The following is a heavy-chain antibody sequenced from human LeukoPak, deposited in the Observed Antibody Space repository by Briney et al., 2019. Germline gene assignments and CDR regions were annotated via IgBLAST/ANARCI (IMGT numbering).Heavy chain of an antibody. CDR1: GGSISSSSYY. D-gene: IGHD3-22*01. V-gene: IGHV4-39*01. J-gene: IGHJ4*02. CDR3: ARGVFLPAKDYYDSSGSPPN. Sequence: SETLSLTCTVSGGSISSSSYYWGWIRQPPGTGLEWIGSIYYSGSTYYNPSLKSRVTISVDTSKNQFSLKLSSVTAADTAVYYCARGVFLPAKDYYDSSGSPPNWGQGTLVTVSS. CDR2: IYYSGST.